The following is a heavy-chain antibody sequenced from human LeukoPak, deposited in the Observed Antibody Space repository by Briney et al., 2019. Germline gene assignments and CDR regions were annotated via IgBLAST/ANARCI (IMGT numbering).Heavy chain of an antibody. Sequence: GGSLRLSCAASGFTISTYGMHWVRQAPGKGLEWVTMLSHDGSETYYLDSVKGRFSISRDSSKNTLFLQMSSLRPEDTAVYYCARDWGSSGWYNWFDSWGQGTLVTVS. D-gene: IGHD6-19*01. V-gene: IGHV3-30*03. J-gene: IGHJ5*01. CDR3: ARDWGSSGWYNWFDS. CDR2: LSHDGSET. CDR1: GFTISTYG.